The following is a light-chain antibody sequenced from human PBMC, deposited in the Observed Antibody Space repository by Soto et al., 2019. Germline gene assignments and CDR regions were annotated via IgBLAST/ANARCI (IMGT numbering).Light chain of an antibody. V-gene: IGKV1-5*01. CDR2: DAS. CDR1: QSISSW. Sequence: DIPMTQSPPSLSASVEDRVTITCRASQSISSWLAWYQQKPGKAPKLLIYDASSLESGVPSRFSGSGSGTEFTLTISSLQPDDFATYYCQQYNSYIWTFGQGTKVDIK. J-gene: IGKJ1*01. CDR3: QQYNSYIWT.